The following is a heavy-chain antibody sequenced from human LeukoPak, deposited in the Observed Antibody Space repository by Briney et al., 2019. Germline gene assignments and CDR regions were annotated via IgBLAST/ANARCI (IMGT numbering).Heavy chain of an antibody. V-gene: IGHV3-48*03. Sequence: PGGSLRLSCAASGFMFRSFEMYWVRQAPGKGLEWVAYISSGATTMYYADSVKGRFTISRDDAKNSLFLHMNSLRAEDTAVYYCAPLAVASDFDYWGQGTLVTVSS. CDR3: APLAVASDFDY. CDR2: ISSGATTM. J-gene: IGHJ4*02. CDR1: GFMFRSFE. D-gene: IGHD6-19*01.